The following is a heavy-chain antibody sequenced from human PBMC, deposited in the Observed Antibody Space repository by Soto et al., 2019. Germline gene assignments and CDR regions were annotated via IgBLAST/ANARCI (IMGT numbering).Heavy chain of an antibody. CDR1: GGSISSYY. V-gene: IGHV4-59*08. CDR2: IYYSGST. Sequence: SETLSLTCTVSGGSISSYYWSWIRQPPGKGLEWIGYIYYSGSTNYNPSLKSRVTISVDTSKNQFSLKLSSVTAADTAVYYCARHRGYSYGYLPIYYYYYGMDVWGQGTTVSVSS. D-gene: IGHD5-18*01. CDR3: ARHRGYSYGYLPIYYYYYGMDV. J-gene: IGHJ6*02.